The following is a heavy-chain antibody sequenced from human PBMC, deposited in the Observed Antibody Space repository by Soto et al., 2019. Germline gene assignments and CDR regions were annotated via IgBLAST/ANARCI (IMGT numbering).Heavy chain of an antibody. V-gene: IGHV3-64D*06. CDR1: GFTFNPYA. D-gene: IGHD3-22*01. CDR3: VKGSSIDYCLGYYGMDV. J-gene: IGHJ6*02. Sequence: PGGSLRLSCSASGFTFNPYAMHWVRQAPGKGLEHVSSINNNGDITYYAASVKGRFTISRDNSKNTLYLQMSNLRGEDTAVYYCVKGSSIDYCLGYYGMDVWGQGTTVTVSS. CDR2: INNNGDIT.